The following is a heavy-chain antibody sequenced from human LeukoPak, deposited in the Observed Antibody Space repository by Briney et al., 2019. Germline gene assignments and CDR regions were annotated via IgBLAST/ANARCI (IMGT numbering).Heavy chain of an antibody. Sequence: PGGSLRLSCAASGFTFSSYGMHWVRQAPGKGLEWVAVISYDGSNKYYADSVKGRFTISRDNSKNTLYLQMNSLRAEDTAVYYCAKEPYSSSWYHLIDYWGQGTLVTVSS. CDR3: AKEPYSSSWYHLIDY. CDR1: GFTFSSYG. D-gene: IGHD6-13*01. V-gene: IGHV3-30*18. CDR2: ISYDGSNK. J-gene: IGHJ4*02.